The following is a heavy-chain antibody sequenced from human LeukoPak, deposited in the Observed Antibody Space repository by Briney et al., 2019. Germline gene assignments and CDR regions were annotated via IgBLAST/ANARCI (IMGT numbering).Heavy chain of an antibody. CDR3: ARDLRRLRFLEWLLPPNYYYYYMDV. V-gene: IGHV7-4-1*02. Sequence: ASVKVSGKASGYTFTGYYMHWVRQAPGQGLEWMGWINTNIGNPTYAQGFTGRFVFSLDTSVSTAYLQISSLKAEDTAVYYCARDLRRLRFLEWLLPPNYYYYYMDVWGKGTTVTVSS. CDR2: INTNIGNP. CDR1: GYTFTGYY. J-gene: IGHJ6*03. D-gene: IGHD3-3*01.